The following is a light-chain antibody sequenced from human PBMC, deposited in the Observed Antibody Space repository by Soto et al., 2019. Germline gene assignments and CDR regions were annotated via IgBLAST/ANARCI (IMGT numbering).Light chain of an antibody. Sequence: QSALTQPASVSGSPGQSITISCTGTSSDVGGYNYVSWYQQHPGKAPKLMIYDVSNRPSGVSNRFSGSKSGNTASLTISGLQAEDEADYYCSSYTSSSVVSGGGTKLTVL. V-gene: IGLV2-14*01. CDR3: SSYTSSSVV. CDR1: SSDVGGYNY. J-gene: IGLJ2*01. CDR2: DVS.